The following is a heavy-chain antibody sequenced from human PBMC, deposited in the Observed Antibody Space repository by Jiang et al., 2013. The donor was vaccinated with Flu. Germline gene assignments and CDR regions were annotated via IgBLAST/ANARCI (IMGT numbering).Heavy chain of an antibody. Sequence: LLKPSETLSLTCTVSGGSISSSSYYWGWIRQPPGKGLEWIGSIYYSGSTYYNPSLKSRVTISVDTSKNQFSLKLSSVTAADTAVYYCTSTYCSSTSCAGGXGYYGMDVWGQGTTVTVSS. CDR1: GGSISSSSYY. V-gene: IGHV4-39*01. D-gene: IGHD2-2*01. J-gene: IGHJ6*02. CDR3: TSTYCSSTSCAGGXGYYGMDV. CDR2: IYYSGST.